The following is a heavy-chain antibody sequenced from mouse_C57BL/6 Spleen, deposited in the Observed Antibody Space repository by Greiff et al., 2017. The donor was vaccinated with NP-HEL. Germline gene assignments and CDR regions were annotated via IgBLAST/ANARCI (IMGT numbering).Heavy chain of an antibody. CDR1: GYSFTGYY. Sequence: VQLQQSGPELVKPGASVKISCTASGYSFTGYYMNWVTQSPEKSLEWIGEINPSTGGTTYNQKFKAKVTLTVDKSSSTAYMQLKSLTSEDSAVYYCARGDYAMDYWGQGTSVTVSS. CDR3: ARGDYAMDY. V-gene: IGHV1-42*01. CDR2: INPSTGGT. J-gene: IGHJ4*01.